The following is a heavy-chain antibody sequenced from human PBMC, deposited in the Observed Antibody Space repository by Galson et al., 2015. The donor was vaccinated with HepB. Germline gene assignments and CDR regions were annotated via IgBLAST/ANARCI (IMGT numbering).Heavy chain of an antibody. CDR2: IWYDGSNK. J-gene: IGHJ4*02. D-gene: IGHD4-17*01. CDR3: AREGMTAVTNFDY. Sequence: SLRLSCAASGFTFSDYDMHWVRQAPGKGLEWLAVIWYDGSNKYYADSLKGRLTISRDNSKNTLYLQMNSLRAEDTAVYYCAREGMTAVTNFDYWGQGTLVTVSS. V-gene: IGHV3-33*01. CDR1: GFTFSDYD.